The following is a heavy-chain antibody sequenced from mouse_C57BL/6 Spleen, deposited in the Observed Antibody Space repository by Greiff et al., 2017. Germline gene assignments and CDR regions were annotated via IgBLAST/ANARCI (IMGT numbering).Heavy chain of an antibody. Sequence: QVQLQQSGPELVKPGASVKLSCKASGYAFTSSWMNWVKQRPGQGLEWIGRFYPGDGYTNYNGKFKGKATLTEDTSSSTAYMQLSILTSEDSAVYFCARCEQNASDYWGQGTSVTVSS. V-gene: IGHV1-82*01. CDR2: FYPGDGYT. J-gene: IGHJ4*01. CDR3: ARCEQNASDY. CDR1: GYAFTSSW.